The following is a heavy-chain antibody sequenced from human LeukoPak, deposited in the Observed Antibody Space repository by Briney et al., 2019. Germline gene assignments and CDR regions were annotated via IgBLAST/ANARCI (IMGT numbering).Heavy chain of an antibody. D-gene: IGHD3-3*01. CDR1: EGTFSSYA. J-gene: IGHJ6*03. CDR3: AAGFYDFWSETDYYYYMDV. V-gene: IGHV1-69*05. CDR2: IIPKFGAA. Sequence: ASVKVSCKASEGTFSSYAISWVRQAPGQGLEWVGGIIPKFGAANYAQKFQGRVTITTDESTITAYMELSRLRSEDTAIFYCAAGFYDFWSETDYYYYMDVWGKGTTVTVSS.